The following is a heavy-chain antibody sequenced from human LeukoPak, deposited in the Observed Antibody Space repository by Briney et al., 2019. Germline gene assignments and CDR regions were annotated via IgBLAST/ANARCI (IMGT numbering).Heavy chain of an antibody. J-gene: IGHJ4*02. CDR2: ISGSGTST. D-gene: IGHD3-10*01. V-gene: IGHV3-23*01. Sequence: GGSLRLSCAASGFTFSGHAMTWVRQAPGKGLDWVSVISGSGTSTYYADSVKGRFTISRDNSKNTLNVQMNSLRAEDTAVYYRAKVRRDSSGSFFDYWGQGTLVTVSS. CDR1: GFTFSGHA. CDR3: AKVRRDSSGSFFDY.